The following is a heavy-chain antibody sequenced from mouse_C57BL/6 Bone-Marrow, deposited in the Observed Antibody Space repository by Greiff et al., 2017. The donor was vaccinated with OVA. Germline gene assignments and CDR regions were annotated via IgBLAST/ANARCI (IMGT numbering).Heavy chain of an antibody. V-gene: IGHV1-64*01. D-gene: IGHD1-1*01. J-gene: IGHJ2*01. Sequence: QVHVKQSGAELVKPGASVKLSCKASGYTFTSYWMHWVKQRPGQGLEWIGMIHPNSGSTNYNEKFKSKATLTVDKSSSTAYMQLSSLTSEDSAVYYCARWITTVVATDFDYWGQGTTLTVSS. CDR1: GYTFTSYW. CDR3: ARWITTVVATDFDY. CDR2: IHPNSGST.